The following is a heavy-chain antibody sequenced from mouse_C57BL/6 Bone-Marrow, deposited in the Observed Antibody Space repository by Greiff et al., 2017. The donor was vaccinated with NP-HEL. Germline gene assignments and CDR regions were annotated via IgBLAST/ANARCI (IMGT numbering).Heavy chain of an antibody. D-gene: IGHD2-3*01. CDR3: ALLYDGYSVGFNWDPAWFAY. V-gene: IGHV1-52*01. CDR1: GYTFTSYW. J-gene: IGHJ3*01. Sequence: QVQLQQPGAELVRPGSSVKLSCKASGYTFTSYWMHWVKQRPIQGLEWIGNIDPSDSETHYNQKFKDKATLTVDKSSSTAYMQLSSLTSEDSAVYSCALLYDGYSVGFNWDPAWFAYWDQGTLVTVSA. CDR2: IDPSDSET.